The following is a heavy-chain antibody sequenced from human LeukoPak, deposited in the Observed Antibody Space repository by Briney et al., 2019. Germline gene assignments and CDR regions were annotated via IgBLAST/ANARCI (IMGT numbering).Heavy chain of an antibody. J-gene: IGHJ6*03. V-gene: IGHV3-48*04. CDR2: ISSSGSTI. Sequence: GGSLRLSCAASEFTFSSYTMHWVRQAPGKGLEWVSYISSSGSTIYYADSVKGRFTISRDNAKNSLYLQINSLRAEDTAVYYCARDPYSGSYVDYYYYYYMDVWGKGTTVTISS. CDR3: ARDPYSGSYVDYYYYYYMDV. CDR1: EFTFSSYT. D-gene: IGHD1-26*01.